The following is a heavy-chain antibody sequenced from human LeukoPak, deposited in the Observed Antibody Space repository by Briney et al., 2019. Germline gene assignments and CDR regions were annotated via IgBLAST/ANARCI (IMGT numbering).Heavy chain of an antibody. CDR3: TRQDHSPLAFGGVVAPANY. V-gene: IGHV4-59*01. J-gene: IGHJ4*02. CDR2: IYYSGTT. D-gene: IGHD3-16*02. Sequence: SETLSLTCNVSGGSISGYYWGWMRQPPGKRLEWIGNIYYSGTTNYNPSLDSRLTISLDTSKNQVSLKLRSLTAADTALYYCTRQDHSPLAFGGVVAPANYWGLGTLVTVSS. CDR1: GGSISGYY.